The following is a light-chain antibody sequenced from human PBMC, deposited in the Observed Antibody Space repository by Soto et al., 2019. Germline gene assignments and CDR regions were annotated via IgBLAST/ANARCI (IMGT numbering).Light chain of an antibody. Sequence: DIQMTQSPSSVSASVGDRVTITCRASRGIDIYLAWYQQKTGKAPKLLIYAASSLQSGVPSRFRGGGSGTDFTLTISSLQPEDFATYFCQQAYSLPYTFGQGTKLDIK. CDR2: AAS. CDR1: RGIDIY. J-gene: IGKJ2*01. CDR3: QQAYSLPYT. V-gene: IGKV1-12*01.